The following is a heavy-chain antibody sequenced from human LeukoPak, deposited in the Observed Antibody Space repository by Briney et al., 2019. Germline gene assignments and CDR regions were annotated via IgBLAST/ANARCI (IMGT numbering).Heavy chain of an antibody. J-gene: IGHJ6*03. CDR3: ARERGWSSTSYYYYMDV. CDR1: GFTFSSYA. CDR2: ISYDGGNK. V-gene: IGHV3-30*04. Sequence: GGSLTLSCAASGFTFSSYAMHWVRQAPGKGLEWGAVISYDGGNKYYADSVKGRFTISRDNSKNTLYLQLNSLRAEDTAVYYCARERGWSSTSYYYYMDVWGKGTTVTVSS. D-gene: IGHD6-6*01.